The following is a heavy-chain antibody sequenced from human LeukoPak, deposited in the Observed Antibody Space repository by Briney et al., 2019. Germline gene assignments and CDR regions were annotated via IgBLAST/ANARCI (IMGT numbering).Heavy chain of an antibody. CDR3: ARDFIGLHGFDI. D-gene: IGHD1-26*01. CDR2: IYYSGST. Sequence: PSETLSLTCTVSGGSISSSSYYWGWIRQPPGKGLEWIGSIYYSGSTYYNPSLKSRVTISVDTSKNQFSLKLSSVTAADTAVYYCARDFIGLHGFDIWGQGTMVTVSS. V-gene: IGHV4-39*02. J-gene: IGHJ3*02. CDR1: GGSISSSSYY.